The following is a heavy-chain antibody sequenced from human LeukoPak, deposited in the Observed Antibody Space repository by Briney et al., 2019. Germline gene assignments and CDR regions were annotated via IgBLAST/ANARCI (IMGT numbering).Heavy chain of an antibody. Sequence: ASVKVSCKASGYTFTGYYMHWVRQAPGQGLEWMGWINPNSGGTNYAQKFQGRVTMTRDTSISTAYMELSRLRSDDTAVYYCARSIVGAITPSAPLDYWGQGTLVTVSS. CDR3: ARSIVGAITPSAPLDY. CDR2: INPNSGGT. J-gene: IGHJ4*02. D-gene: IGHD1-26*01. CDR1: GYTFTGYY. V-gene: IGHV1-2*02.